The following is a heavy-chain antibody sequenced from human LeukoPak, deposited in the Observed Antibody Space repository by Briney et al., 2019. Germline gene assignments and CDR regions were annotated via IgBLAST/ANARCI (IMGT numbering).Heavy chain of an antibody. D-gene: IGHD6-13*01. Sequence: GGSLRLSCAASGFTFSSYAMHWVRQAPGKGLEWVAVISYDGSNIYVADSVKGRFTISRDNSKNTLYLQMNSLRAEDTAVYYCARERAKYSSSWYFGYWGQGTLVTVSS. J-gene: IGHJ4*02. CDR3: ARERAKYSSSWYFGY. CDR2: ISYDGSNI. V-gene: IGHV3-30*04. CDR1: GFTFSSYA.